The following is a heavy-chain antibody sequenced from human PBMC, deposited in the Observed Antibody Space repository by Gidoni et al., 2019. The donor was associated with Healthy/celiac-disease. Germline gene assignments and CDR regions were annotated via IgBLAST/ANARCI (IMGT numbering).Heavy chain of an antibody. CDR2: INSDGSSK. D-gene: IGHD2-15*01. CDR3: ARPDGGNRDAFDI. Sequence: EVQLVESGGGLVQPGGSLILSCAASGFPFSSYWMHWVRKAPGKGLVWVSRINSDGSSKSYADSVKGRFTISRDKAKNTLYLQMNSLRAEDTAVYYCARPDGGNRDAFDIWGQGTMVTVSS. V-gene: IGHV3-74*01. CDR1: GFPFSSYW. J-gene: IGHJ3*02.